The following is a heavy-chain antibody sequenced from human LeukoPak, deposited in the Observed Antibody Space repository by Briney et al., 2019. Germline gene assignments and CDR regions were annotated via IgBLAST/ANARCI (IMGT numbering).Heavy chain of an antibody. Sequence: PGGSLRLSCAASGFTFSSYSMNWVRQAPGKGLEWVSFITSSSSYIYYADSVKGRFTISRDNAKNSLYLQMNSLRAEDTAIYYCAREPSLPAAITAPGAFDPWGQGTLVTVSS. CDR1: GFTFSSYS. D-gene: IGHD2-2*02. J-gene: IGHJ5*02. CDR2: ITSSSSYI. V-gene: IGHV3-21*01. CDR3: AREPSLPAAITAPGAFDP.